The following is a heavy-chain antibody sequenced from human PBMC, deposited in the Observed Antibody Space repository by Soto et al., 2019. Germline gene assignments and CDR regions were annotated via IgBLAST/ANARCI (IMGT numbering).Heavy chain of an antibody. CDR2: MSGTCGST. CDR3: AKDRLGGNFDY. Sequence: EVPVLDSGGGLVQPGGSLRLSCAASGFTFNNYAMNWVRQAPGKGLEWVATMSGTCGSTYYADSVKGRFTISRDNSKNTLYLQMNSLRVEDTAVYYCAKDRLGGNFDYWGQGTQVTVSS. V-gene: IGHV3-23*01. J-gene: IGHJ4*02. CDR1: GFTFNNYA.